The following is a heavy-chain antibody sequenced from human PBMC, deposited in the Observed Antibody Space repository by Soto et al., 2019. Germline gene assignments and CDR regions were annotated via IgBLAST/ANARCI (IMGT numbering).Heavy chain of an antibody. V-gene: IGHV1-46*01. D-gene: IGHD3-10*01. CDR1: GYKFINHY. CDR2: INPNGGGT. J-gene: IGHJ4*02. Sequence: ASVKVSCKASGYKFINHYIHWVRQAPGVGLEWMGIINPNGGGTDYAQKFQGRVTMTTDTYASTVHMELSSLRSEDTAVYFCARDSSASATSYSFDYWGQGTLVSVSS. CDR3: ARDSSASATSYSFDY.